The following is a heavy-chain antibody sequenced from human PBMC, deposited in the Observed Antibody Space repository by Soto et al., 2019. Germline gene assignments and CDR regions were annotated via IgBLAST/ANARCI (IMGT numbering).Heavy chain of an antibody. CDR2: ISGSGGST. D-gene: IGHD2-2*01. Sequence: GGSLRLSCAASGFTFSSYAMSWVRQAPGKGLEWVSAISGSGGSTYYADSVKGRFTISRDNSKNTLYLQMNSLRAEDTAVYYCAKADSLCSSTSCPSYYYYYGMDVWGQGTTVTVSS. V-gene: IGHV3-23*01. J-gene: IGHJ6*02. CDR1: GFTFSSYA. CDR3: AKADSLCSSTSCPSYYYYYGMDV.